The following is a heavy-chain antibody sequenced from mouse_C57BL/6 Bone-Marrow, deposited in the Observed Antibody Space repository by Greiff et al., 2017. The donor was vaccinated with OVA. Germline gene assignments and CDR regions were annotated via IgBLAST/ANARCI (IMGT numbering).Heavy chain of an antibody. J-gene: IGHJ3*01. D-gene: IGHD2-4*01. V-gene: IGHV1-55*01. CDR3: AIYYDYWFAY. CDR2: IYPGSGST. CDR1: GYTFTSYW. Sequence: VQLQQSGAELLKPGASVKMSCKASGYTFTSYWITWVKQRPGQGLEWIGDIYPGSGSTNYNEKFKSKATLTVDTSSSTAYMQLSSLTSEDSAVYYCAIYYDYWFAYWGQGTLVTVSA.